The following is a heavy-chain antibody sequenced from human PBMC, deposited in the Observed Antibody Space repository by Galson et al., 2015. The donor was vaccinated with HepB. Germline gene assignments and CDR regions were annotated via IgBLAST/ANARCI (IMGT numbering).Heavy chain of an antibody. CDR3: ATVGVGVLRFLEWPRWWFDP. D-gene: IGHD3-3*01. V-gene: IGHV1-24*01. J-gene: IGHJ5*02. CDR1: GYTLTELS. CDR2: FDPEDGET. Sequence: SVKVSCKVSGYTLTELSMHWVRQAPGKGLEWMGGFDPEDGETIYAQKFQGRVTMSEDTSTDTAYMELSSLRSEDTAVYYCATVGVGVLRFLEWPRWWFDPWGQGTLVTVSS.